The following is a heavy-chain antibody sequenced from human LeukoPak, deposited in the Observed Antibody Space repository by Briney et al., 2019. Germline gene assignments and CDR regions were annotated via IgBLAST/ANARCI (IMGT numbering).Heavy chain of an antibody. J-gene: IGHJ6*02. CDR2: IYHSGST. V-gene: IGHV4-30-2*05. D-gene: IGHD2-2*01. CDR3: ARDRIVVVPAATYYYGMDV. CDR1: GGSISSGGYS. Sequence: SQTLSLTCAVSGGSISSGGYSWRWIRQPPGKGLEWIGYIYHSGSTYYNPSLKSRVTISVDTSKNQFSLKLSSVTAADTAVYYCARDRIVVVPAATYYYGMDVRGQGTTVTVSS.